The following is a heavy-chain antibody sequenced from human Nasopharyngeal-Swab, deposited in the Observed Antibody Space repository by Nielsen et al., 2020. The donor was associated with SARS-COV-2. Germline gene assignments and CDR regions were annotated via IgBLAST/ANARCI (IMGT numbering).Heavy chain of an antibody. D-gene: IGHD3-22*01. J-gene: IGHJ5*02. CDR1: GGSFSGYY. CDR2: INHSGST. Sequence: GSLRLSCAVYGGSFSGYYWSWIRQPPGKGLEWIGEINHSGSTNYNPSLKSRVTISVDTSKNQFSLQLNSVTPEDTAVYYCAREVVIFSRRYWFDPWGQGTLVTVSS. CDR3: AREVVIFSRRYWFDP. V-gene: IGHV4-34*01.